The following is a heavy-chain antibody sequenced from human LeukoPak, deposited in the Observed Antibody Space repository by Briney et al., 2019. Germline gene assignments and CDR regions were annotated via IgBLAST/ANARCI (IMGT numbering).Heavy chain of an antibody. Sequence: GGSLRLSCAASGFTFSSYEMNWVRQAPGKGLEWVSYISSSGSTIYYADSVKGRFTISRDNSKNTLYLQMNSLRAEDTAVYFCARDRYGDSELGFDYWGQGTLVTVSS. CDR1: GFTFSSYE. D-gene: IGHD4-17*01. J-gene: IGHJ4*02. V-gene: IGHV3-48*03. CDR2: ISSSGSTI. CDR3: ARDRYGDSELGFDY.